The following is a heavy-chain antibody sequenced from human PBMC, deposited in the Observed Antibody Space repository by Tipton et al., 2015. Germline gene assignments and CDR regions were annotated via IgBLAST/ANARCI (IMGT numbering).Heavy chain of an antibody. Sequence: SLRLSCAASGFTFRNYWMHWVRQAPGKGLEWVSRIESDGSRTTYADSVKGRFTISRDNAKNTLYLQMNSLRDEDTGVYYCTRDSGITGADDYWGQGTLVTVSS. CDR1: GFTFRNYW. CDR3: TRDSGITGADDY. V-gene: IGHV3-74*03. J-gene: IGHJ4*02. CDR2: IESDGSRT. D-gene: IGHD6-13*01.